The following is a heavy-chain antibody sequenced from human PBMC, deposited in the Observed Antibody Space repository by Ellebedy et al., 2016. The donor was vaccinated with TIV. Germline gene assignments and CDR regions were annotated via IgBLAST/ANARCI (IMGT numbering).Heavy chain of an antibody. CDR3: ARVRSVAGFDY. Sequence: PGGSLRLSCTVSGGSVSSYYWTWIRQSPGKALEWIGFVYASGSTNYNPSLQSRVTMSVGTSKNQFSLKLRSVTAADSAVYYCARVRSVAGFDYWGQGVLVAVSS. CDR2: VYASGST. V-gene: IGHV4-59*02. D-gene: IGHD6-19*01. CDR1: GGSVSSYY. J-gene: IGHJ4*02.